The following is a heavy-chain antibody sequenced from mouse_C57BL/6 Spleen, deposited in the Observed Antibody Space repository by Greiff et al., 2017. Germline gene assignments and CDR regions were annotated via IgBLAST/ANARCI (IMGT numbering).Heavy chain of an antibody. Sequence: SGPELVKPGASVKMSCKASGYTFTDYNMHWVKQSHGKSLEWIGYINPNNGGTSYNQKFKGKATLTVNKSSSTAYMELRSLTSEDSAVYYCARGGRRDYGYFDVWGTGTTVTVSS. CDR3: ARGGRRDYGYFDV. CDR1: GYTFTDYN. CDR2: INPNNGGT. J-gene: IGHJ1*03. V-gene: IGHV1-22*01.